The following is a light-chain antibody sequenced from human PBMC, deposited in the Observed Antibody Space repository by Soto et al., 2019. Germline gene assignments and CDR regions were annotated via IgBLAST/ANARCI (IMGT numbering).Light chain of an antibody. CDR2: AAS. V-gene: IGKV1-39*01. Sequence: DIQMTQSPSSLSASVGDGVTITCRASQSISSYVSWYQQKPGKAPKLLIYAASRLESGVPSRFSGSRSGTDFTLTISSLQPEDFATYYCQQYNSYSGTFGQGTKVDIK. CDR1: QSISSY. CDR3: QQYNSYSGT. J-gene: IGKJ1*01.